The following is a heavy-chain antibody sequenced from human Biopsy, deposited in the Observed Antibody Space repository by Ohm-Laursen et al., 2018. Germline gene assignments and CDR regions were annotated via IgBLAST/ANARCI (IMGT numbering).Heavy chain of an antibody. V-gene: IGHV4-59*01. Sequence: GTLSLTCTVSGGSIRSYYWSWIRQPPEKGLEWFGHVYFTGSTNSNPSLKSRVTISVDTSRVRFSLTLSSVTAADTAIYYCARDRRGDSYMDVWGQGTTVTVSS. J-gene: IGHJ6*02. CDR1: GGSIRSYY. D-gene: IGHD2-15*01. CDR3: ARDRRGDSYMDV. CDR2: VYFTGST.